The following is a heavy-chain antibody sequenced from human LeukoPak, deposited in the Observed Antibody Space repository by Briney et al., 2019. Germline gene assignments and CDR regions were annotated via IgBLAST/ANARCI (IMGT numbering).Heavy chain of an antibody. J-gene: IGHJ3*02. D-gene: IGHD3-10*01. Sequence: GASVKVSCKASGGTFSSYAISWVRQAPGQGLEWMGGIIPIFGTANYAQKFQGRVTITTDESTSTAYMELSSLRSEDTAVYYCARPGRAAYAFDIWGQGTMATVSS. CDR3: ARPGRAAYAFDI. CDR2: IIPIFGTA. CDR1: GGTFSSYA. V-gene: IGHV1-69*05.